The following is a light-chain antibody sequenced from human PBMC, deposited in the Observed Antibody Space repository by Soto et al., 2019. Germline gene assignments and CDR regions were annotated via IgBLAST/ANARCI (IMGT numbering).Light chain of an antibody. J-gene: IGKJ1*01. V-gene: IGKV1-39*01. Sequence: ELLIHAVSTLQSGVPSTFSGSGSGTDFTLTISSLRPEDSATYYCQQSDSTPHTFGQGTKVDIK. CDR2: AVS. CDR3: QQSDSTPHT.